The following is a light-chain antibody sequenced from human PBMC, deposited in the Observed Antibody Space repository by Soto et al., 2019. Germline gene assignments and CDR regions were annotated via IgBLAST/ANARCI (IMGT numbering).Light chain of an antibody. CDR1: SSDVGCYNR. J-gene: IGLJ3*02. V-gene: IGLV2-18*02. Sequence: QSALTQPASVSGAPGQSVTISCTGTSSDVGCYNRVSWYQQPPGTAPKLLICQVSNRPSGVPDRFSGSKSGNTASLTISGLQAEDEADYYCSSYTSSGTWVFGGGTKLTVL. CDR2: QVS. CDR3: SSYTSSGTWV.